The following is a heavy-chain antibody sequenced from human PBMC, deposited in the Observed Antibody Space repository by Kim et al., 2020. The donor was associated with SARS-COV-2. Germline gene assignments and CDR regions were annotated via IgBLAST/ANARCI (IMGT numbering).Heavy chain of an antibody. CDR2: ISAYSGNT. J-gene: IGHJ5*02. CDR3: ARDDPQAAATGPVGFDH. CDR1: GYTFTNYG. V-gene: IGHV1-18*01. D-gene: IGHD6-13*01. Sequence: ASVKVSCKASGYTFTNYGITWVRQAPGQGLEWMGWISAYSGNTYYAQKFQGRVTMTTDTSTTTAYMELESLRSDDTAVYYCARDDPQAAATGPVGFDHWG.